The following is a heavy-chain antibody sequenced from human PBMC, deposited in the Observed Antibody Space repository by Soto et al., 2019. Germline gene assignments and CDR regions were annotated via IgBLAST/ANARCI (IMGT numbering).Heavy chain of an antibody. Sequence: SVKVSCKASGGTFSSYSISWVRQAPGQGLEWMGGIIPIFGTANYAQKFQGRVTITADESTSTAYMELSSLRSEDTAVYYCARDRTPIAAAGVFDYWGQGTLVTVSS. CDR3: ARDRTPIAAAGVFDY. D-gene: IGHD6-13*01. V-gene: IGHV1-69*13. CDR2: IIPIFGTA. CDR1: GGTFSSYS. J-gene: IGHJ4*02.